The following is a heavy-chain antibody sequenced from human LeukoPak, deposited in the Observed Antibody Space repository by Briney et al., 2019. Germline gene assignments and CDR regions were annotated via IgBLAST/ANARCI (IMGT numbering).Heavy chain of an antibody. J-gene: IGHJ1*01. V-gene: IGHV3-7*01. CDR1: GFSFDSYW. Sequence: PGVSLRLSCVASGFSFDSYWMNWVRQAPGRGLEWVANIKQDGSEKYYVDSVKGRFTISRDNAKNSLYLQMNSLRAEDTAVYYCARDSSHITMIGYFQHWGQGTLVAVSS. D-gene: IGHD3-22*01. CDR3: ARDSSHITMIGYFQH. CDR2: IKQDGSEK.